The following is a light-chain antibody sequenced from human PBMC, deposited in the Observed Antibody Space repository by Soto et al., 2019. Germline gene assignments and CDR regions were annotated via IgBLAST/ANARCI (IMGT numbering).Light chain of an antibody. V-gene: IGKV1-39*01. CDR1: QGINSY. J-gene: IGKJ1*01. CDR3: QQSYRTPRT. CDR2: AAS. Sequence: DIQSTQSPSLLSSSVGDIVTITCRASQGINSYLAWYQQKPGKAPKLLMHAASSLDRGVPSRFSGSGSGTDFTLTISSLQPEDFATYYCQQSYRTPRTFGQGTKVDI.